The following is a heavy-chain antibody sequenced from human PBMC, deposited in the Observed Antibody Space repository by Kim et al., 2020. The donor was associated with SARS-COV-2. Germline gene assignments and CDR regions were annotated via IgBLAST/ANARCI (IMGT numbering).Heavy chain of an antibody. CDR3: AKDRGLAPSY. V-gene: IGHV3-30*02. Sequence: NKDYADTVKRRFPISRDNSKNTLYLQMNSLRAEDTAVYYCAKDRGLAPSYWGQGTLVTVSS. D-gene: IGHD3-10*01. CDR2: NK. J-gene: IGHJ4*02.